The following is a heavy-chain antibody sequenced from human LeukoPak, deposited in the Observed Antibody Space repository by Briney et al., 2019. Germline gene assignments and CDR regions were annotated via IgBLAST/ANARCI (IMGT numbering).Heavy chain of an antibody. J-gene: IGHJ5*02. CDR2: ISSSGTK. CDR1: GFTVNSYN. V-gene: IGHV3-48*02. Sequence: RGSLRLSCSASGFTVNSYNMNWVRQAPGKGLEWVSCISSSGTKYYADSVKGRFTTSRDNGKSSLFLEMNSLRDEDTAVYYCARGPSSSSWSRFDPWGQGTLVTVSS. D-gene: IGHD6-13*01. CDR3: ARGPSSSSWSRFDP.